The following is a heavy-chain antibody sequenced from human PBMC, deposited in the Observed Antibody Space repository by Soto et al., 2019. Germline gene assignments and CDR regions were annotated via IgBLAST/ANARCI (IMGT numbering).Heavy chain of an antibody. CDR1: GFTFNSYS. CDR3: ATKTTGPAGHFGY. D-gene: IGHD4-4*01. V-gene: IGHV3-23*01. CDR2: ISSRADET. J-gene: IGHJ4*01. Sequence: GGSLRLSCAASGFTFNSYSMSWVRQAPGKGLEWVSVISSRADETYYTDSVKGRFTLSRDNSKNTLFLQMNSLRAEDTAIYYCATKTTGPAGHFGYWGQGAQVTVSS.